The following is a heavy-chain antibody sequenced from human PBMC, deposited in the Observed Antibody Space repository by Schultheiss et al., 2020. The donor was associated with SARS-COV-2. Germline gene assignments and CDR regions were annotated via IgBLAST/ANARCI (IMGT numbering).Heavy chain of an antibody. Sequence: GGSLRLSCAASSFTFRTYALHWVRQAPGKGLEFVAVISYDGSNKYYADSVKGRFTISRDNAKNTLYLQMNSLRVEDTAVYYCARDEGRGTYRPFDYWGQGTLVTVSS. D-gene: IGHD1-7*01. CDR2: ISYDGSNK. J-gene: IGHJ4*02. V-gene: IGHV3-30-3*01. CDR1: SFTFRTYA. CDR3: ARDEGRGTYRPFDY.